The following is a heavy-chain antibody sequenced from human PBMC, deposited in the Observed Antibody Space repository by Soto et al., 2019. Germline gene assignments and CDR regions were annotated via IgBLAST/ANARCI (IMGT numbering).Heavy chain of an antibody. Sequence: GASVKVSCKASGYTFTSYGISWVRQAPGQGLEWMGWISAYNGNTNYAQKLQGRVTMTTDTSTSTAYMELRSLRSDDTAVYYCARDKGGPGIGFYYYYYGMDVWGQGTTVTVSS. J-gene: IGHJ6*02. V-gene: IGHV1-18*01. CDR1: GYTFTSYG. CDR3: ARDKGGPGIGFYYYYYGMDV. CDR2: ISAYNGNT. D-gene: IGHD3-10*01.